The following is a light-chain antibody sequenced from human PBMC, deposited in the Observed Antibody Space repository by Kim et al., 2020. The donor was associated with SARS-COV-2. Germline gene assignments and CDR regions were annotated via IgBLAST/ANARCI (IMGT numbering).Light chain of an antibody. J-gene: IGLJ3*02. V-gene: IGLV1-40*01. CDR1: SSNIGAGYD. CDR2: GNS. CDR3: QSYDSSLSGSV. Sequence: RVIISCTGSSSNIGAGYDVHWYQQLPGTAPKLLIYGNSKRPSGVPDRFSGSKSGTSASLAITGLQAEDEADYYCQSYDSSLSGSVFGGGTKLTVL.